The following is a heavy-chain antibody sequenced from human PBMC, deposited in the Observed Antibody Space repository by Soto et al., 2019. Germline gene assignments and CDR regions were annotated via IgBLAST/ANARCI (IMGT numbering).Heavy chain of an antibody. D-gene: IGHD2-15*01. J-gene: IGHJ5*02. CDR1: GFTFSSYG. CDR2: ISYDGSNK. V-gene: IGHV3-30*18. Sequence: QVQLVESGGGEVQPGRSLRLSCAASGFTFSSYGMHWVRQAPGKGLEWVAVISYDGSNKYYADSVKGRFTISRDNSKNTLYLQMNSLRAEDTAVYYCAKDLVVAATTPPWFDPWGQGTLVTVSS. CDR3: AKDLVVAATTPPWFDP.